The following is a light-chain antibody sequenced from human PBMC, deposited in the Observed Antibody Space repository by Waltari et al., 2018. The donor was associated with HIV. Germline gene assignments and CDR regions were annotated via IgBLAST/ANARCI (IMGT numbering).Light chain of an antibody. CDR1: TNDIGSYHY. J-gene: IGLJ2*01. CDR3: SSYSRGALL. CDR2: EVS. Sequence: QSVLTQPASVSGSPGQSLTPSCTGTTNDIGSYHYVSWYQQSPDKAPKLIIYEVSNRPSGVSSRFSGSKSGNTASLTISGLQAEDEAYYHCSSYSRGALLFGGGTKVTVL. V-gene: IGLV2-14*01.